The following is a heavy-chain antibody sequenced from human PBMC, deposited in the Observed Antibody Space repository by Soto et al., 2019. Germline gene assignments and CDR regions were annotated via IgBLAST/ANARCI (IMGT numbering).Heavy chain of an antibody. CDR1: GGSFSSGAFY. J-gene: IGHJ3*01. D-gene: IGHD3-10*01. Sequence: PSETLSLTCNVSGGSFSSGAFYWSWIRQPPGQGLEWIGYIYNSGSTDYNPSLKSRLTISVDTSENQFSLKLGSVTGADTANYYCARGLPHRSSDAFDVWGQGTMGTVSS. CDR2: IYNSGST. CDR3: ARGLPHRSSDAFDV. V-gene: IGHV4-30-4*01.